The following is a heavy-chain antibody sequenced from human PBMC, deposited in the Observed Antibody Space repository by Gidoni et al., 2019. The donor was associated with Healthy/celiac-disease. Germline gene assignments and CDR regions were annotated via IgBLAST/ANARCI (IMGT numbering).Heavy chain of an antibody. CDR1: GGTFSSYA. J-gene: IGHJ4*02. V-gene: IGHV1-69*01. CDR2: TIPIFGTA. Sequence: QLQLVQSGAAVKKPRSSVKVSCKASGGTFSSYATSWVRQAPGQGLEWMGGTIPIFGTANYAQKFQGRGTITADESTSTAYMELSSLRSEDTAVYYCARSDSSGCIDYWGQGTLVTVSS. CDR3: ARSDSSGCIDY. D-gene: IGHD3-22*01.